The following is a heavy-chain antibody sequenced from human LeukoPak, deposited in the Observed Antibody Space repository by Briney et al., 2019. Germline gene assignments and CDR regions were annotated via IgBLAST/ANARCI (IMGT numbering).Heavy chain of an antibody. V-gene: IGHV1-2*02. CDR3: ARTYYYDSGGYYFLDY. D-gene: IGHD3-22*01. CDR2: INPNSGGT. J-gene: IGHJ4*02. Sequence: ASVKVSCKASGYTFTGYYMHWVRQAPGQGLEWMGWINPNSGGTNYAQKFQGRVTMTRDTSISTAYMELSRLRSDDTAVYYCARTYYYDSGGYYFLDYWGQGTLVTVSS. CDR1: GYTFTGYY.